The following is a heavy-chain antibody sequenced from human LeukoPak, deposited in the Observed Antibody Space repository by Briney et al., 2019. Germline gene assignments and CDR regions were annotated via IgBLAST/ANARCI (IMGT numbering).Heavy chain of an antibody. V-gene: IGHV4-59*01. CDR1: GGSISSYY. D-gene: IGHD2-15*01. CDR2: IYYSGST. CDR3: ASLRSGGSLTDY. Sequence: SETLSLTCTVSGGSISSYYWSWIRQPPGKGLEWIGYIYYSGSTNYNPSLKSRVTISVDTSKNQFSLKLSSVTAADTAVYYCASLRSGGSLTDYWGQGTLVTVSS. J-gene: IGHJ4*02.